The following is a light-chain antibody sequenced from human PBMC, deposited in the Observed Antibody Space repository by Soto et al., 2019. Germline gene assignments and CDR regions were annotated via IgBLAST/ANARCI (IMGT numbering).Light chain of an antibody. CDR2: GAS. CDR1: QSVNLN. J-gene: IGKJ4*01. CDR3: QQCVSWPPLT. Sequence: EIVMTQSPATLSVSPGETATLSCRSSQSVNLNLAWYQQKPGQAPRLLIYGASIRATGIPARFSGSGAGTELTLTINSLQSEDSAVYYCQQCVSWPPLTFGGGTTVEIK. V-gene: IGKV3-15*01.